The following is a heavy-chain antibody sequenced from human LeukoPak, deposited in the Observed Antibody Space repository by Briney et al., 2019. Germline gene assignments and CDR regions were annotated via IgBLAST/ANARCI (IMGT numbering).Heavy chain of an antibody. Sequence: GRALRHSFAASGFTSSNYAMHWVRQAPGKGLEWMAIIWYDGRYKYYADSVKGGFTISRDNSKNTLYLQVNSLTAEDTAVYYCARGNSDAFDIWGHGTMVTVSS. CDR2: IWYDGRYK. V-gene: IGHV3-33*01. CDR3: ARGNSDAFDI. D-gene: IGHD4-23*01. CDR1: GFTSSNYA. J-gene: IGHJ3*02.